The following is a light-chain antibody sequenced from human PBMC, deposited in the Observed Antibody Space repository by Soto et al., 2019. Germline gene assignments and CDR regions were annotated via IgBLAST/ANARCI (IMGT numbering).Light chain of an antibody. Sequence: EIVLPQSPGTLSLSPGERVTLSCRASQSVSYNLAWYQQKPGQAPRLLIYGPSTRATGIPARFSGSGSGTEFTLTISRLEPEDFAVYYCQQYDKWFSITFGQGTRLEI. CDR2: GPS. V-gene: IGKV3-15*01. J-gene: IGKJ5*01. CDR1: QSVSYN. CDR3: QQYDKWFSIT.